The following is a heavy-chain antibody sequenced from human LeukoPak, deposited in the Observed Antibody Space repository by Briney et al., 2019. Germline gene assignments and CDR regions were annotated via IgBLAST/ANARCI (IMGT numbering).Heavy chain of an antibody. CDR2: IYYSGST. J-gene: IGHJ4*02. CDR3: ARLDKSSGLGFDY. Sequence: SETLSLTCTVSGGSISSYYWSWIRQPPGKGLEWIGYIYYSGSTNYNPSLKSRVTISVDTSKNQFSLKLSSVTAAGTAVYYCARLDKSSGLGFDYWGQGTLVTVSS. V-gene: IGHV4-59*01. D-gene: IGHD6-19*01. CDR1: GGSISSYY.